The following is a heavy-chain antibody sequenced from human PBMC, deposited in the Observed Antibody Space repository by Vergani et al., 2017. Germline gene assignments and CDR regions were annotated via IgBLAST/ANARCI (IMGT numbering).Heavy chain of an antibody. CDR1: GFTFNSYW. Sequence: EVQLVESGGGLVKPGGSLRLSCAASGFTFNSYWMHWVRQVPGKGLLWVSRIKSDGSITAYADSVKGRFTISRDHSTKSLILTMNNVKPEDSAVYFCAREMSCRGGTCYGPLDKWGQGTLVTVSS. CDR2: IKSDGSIT. V-gene: IGHV3-74*03. CDR3: AREMSCRGGTCYGPLDK. J-gene: IGHJ4*02. D-gene: IGHD2-15*01.